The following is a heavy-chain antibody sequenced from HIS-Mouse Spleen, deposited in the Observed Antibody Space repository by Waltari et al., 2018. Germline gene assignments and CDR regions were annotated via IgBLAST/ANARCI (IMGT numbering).Heavy chain of an antibody. D-gene: IGHD5-12*01. V-gene: IGHV3-30*04. CDR1: GFTLSGYA. J-gene: IGHJ4*02. CDR3: ARRYSGYDLGY. CDR2: ISYDGSNK. Sequence: QVQLVESGGGVVQPGRSLGLSCAASGFTLSGYAMHWVRQAPGKGLEWVAVISYDGSNKYYADSVKGRFTISRDNSKNTLYLQMNSLRAEDTAVYYCARRYSGYDLGYWGQGTLVTVSS.